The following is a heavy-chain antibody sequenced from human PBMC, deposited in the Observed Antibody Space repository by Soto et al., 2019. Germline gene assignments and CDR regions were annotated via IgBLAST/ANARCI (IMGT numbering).Heavy chain of an antibody. D-gene: IGHD6-6*01. CDR3: TTGWRIAARPQYYYYGMDV. CDR1: GFTFSNAW. J-gene: IGHJ6*02. V-gene: IGHV3-15*01. CDR2: IKSKTDGGTT. Sequence: LRLSCAASGFTFSNAWMGWVRQAPGKGLEWVGRIKSKTDGGTTDYAAPVKGRFTISRDDSKNALYLQMNSLKTEDTAVYYCTTGWRIAARPQYYYYGMDVWGQGTTVTVSS.